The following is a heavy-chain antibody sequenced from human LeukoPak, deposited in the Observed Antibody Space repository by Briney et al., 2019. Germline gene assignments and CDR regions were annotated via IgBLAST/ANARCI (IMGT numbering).Heavy chain of an antibody. J-gene: IGHJ3*02. CDR2: INPNSGDT. V-gene: IGHV1-2*02. CDR3: ARGHSSGWYRGGAFDI. D-gene: IGHD6-19*01. Sequence: ASVKASCKASGYTFTGYYMHWVRQAPGQGLEWMGWINPNSGDTNYAQKFQGRVTMTRDTSISTAYMELSRLRSDDTAVYYCARGHSSGWYRGGAFDIWGQGTMVTVSS. CDR1: GYTFTGYY.